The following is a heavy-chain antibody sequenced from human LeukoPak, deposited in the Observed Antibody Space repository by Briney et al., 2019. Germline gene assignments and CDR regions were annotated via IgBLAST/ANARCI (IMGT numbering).Heavy chain of an antibody. Sequence: SETLSLTCTVSGGSISSYYWSWIRQPPGKGLEWIGRIYTSGSTNYNPSLKSRVTMSVDTSKNQFSLKLSSVTAADTAVYYCARDGGYYDSSGYYTFDYWGQGTLVTVSS. J-gene: IGHJ4*02. CDR2: IYTSGST. V-gene: IGHV4-4*07. CDR3: ARDGGYYDSSGYYTFDY. CDR1: GGSISSYY. D-gene: IGHD3-22*01.